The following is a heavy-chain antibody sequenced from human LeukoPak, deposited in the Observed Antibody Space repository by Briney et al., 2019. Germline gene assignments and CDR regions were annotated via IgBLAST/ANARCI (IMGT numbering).Heavy chain of an antibody. Sequence: GESLKISCKGSGYRFTDYWIGWVRQMPGKGLEWMGIISPGDSDTTYSPSFHGQVIISVDMSLSTAYLQWTSLKASDSAMYYCARLYYDNSGYPDYWGQGTLVTVSS. V-gene: IGHV5-51*01. CDR2: ISPGDSDT. J-gene: IGHJ4*02. CDR1: GYRFTDYW. CDR3: ARLYYDNSGYPDY. D-gene: IGHD3-22*01.